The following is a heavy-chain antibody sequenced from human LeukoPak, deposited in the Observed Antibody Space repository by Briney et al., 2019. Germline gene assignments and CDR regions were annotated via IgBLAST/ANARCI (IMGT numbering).Heavy chain of an antibody. J-gene: IGHJ4*02. CDR3: ARAPNYDFWTPPDY. Sequence: PSETLSLTCTVSGGSISSSSYYWGWIRQPPGKGLEWIGSIHYSGSTYYNPSLKSRVTISIDTSKNQFSLKLSSVTAADTAVYYCARAPNYDFWTPPDYWGQGTLVTVSS. D-gene: IGHD3-3*01. CDR1: GGSISSSSYY. CDR2: IHYSGST. V-gene: IGHV4-39*07.